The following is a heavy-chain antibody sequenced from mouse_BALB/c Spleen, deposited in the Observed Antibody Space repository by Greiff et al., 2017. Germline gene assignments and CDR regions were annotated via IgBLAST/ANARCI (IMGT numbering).Heavy chain of an antibody. CDR3: ARQDYGSDYYAMDY. CDR1: GFTFSSYG. Sequence: EVQGVESGGDLVKPGGSLKLSCAASGFTFSSYGMSWVRQTPDKRLEWVATISSGGSYTYYPDSVKGRFTISRDNAKNTLYLQMSSLKSEDTAMYYCARQDYGSDYYAMDYWGQGTSVTVSS. V-gene: IGHV5-6*01. CDR2: ISSGGSYT. D-gene: IGHD1-1*01. J-gene: IGHJ4*01.